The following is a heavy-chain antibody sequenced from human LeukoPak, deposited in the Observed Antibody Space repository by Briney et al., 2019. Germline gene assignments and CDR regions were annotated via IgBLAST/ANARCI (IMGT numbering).Heavy chain of an antibody. D-gene: IGHD1-14*01. J-gene: IGHJ4*02. CDR2: ISGSGGST. V-gene: IGHV3-23*01. CDR3: AKDHPSGYYFDY. Sequence: GGCLRLSCAASGFTFSTYAMSWVRQAPGKGLEWVSAISGSGGSTFNADSVKGRFTISRDNSKNTLFLQMNSLRAEDTAIYYCAKDHPSGYYFDYWGQGTLVTVSS. CDR1: GFTFSTYA.